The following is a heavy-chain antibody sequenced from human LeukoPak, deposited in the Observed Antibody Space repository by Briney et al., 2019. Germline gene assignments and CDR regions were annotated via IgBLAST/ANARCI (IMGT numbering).Heavy chain of an antibody. J-gene: IGHJ6*02. V-gene: IGHV3-49*04. Sequence: GGSLRLSCTTSGFNFGDHAMTWARQAPGKGLEWVGFIRSKAYSGTTEYAASVKGRFTISRDDSKSVVYLQMNSLKSEDTAVYYCSRGPIQLWVHNGVDVWGQGTTVTVSS. CDR3: SRGPIQLWVHNGVDV. D-gene: IGHD5-18*01. CDR1: GFNFGDHA. CDR2: IRSKAYSGTT.